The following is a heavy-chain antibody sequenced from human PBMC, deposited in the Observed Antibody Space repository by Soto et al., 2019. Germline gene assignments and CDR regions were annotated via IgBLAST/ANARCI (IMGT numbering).Heavy chain of an antibody. V-gene: IGHV3-66*01. Sequence: EVQLVESGGGLVQPGGSLRLSCAASGFTVSSNYMSWVRQAPGKGLEWVSVIYSGGSTYYADSVKGRFTISRDNSKNTLYLQMNSLRAEDTAVYYCARDLGYCSGGSCYSDAFDIWGQGTMVTVSS. CDR2: IYSGGST. J-gene: IGHJ3*02. D-gene: IGHD2-15*01. CDR3: ARDLGYCSGGSCYSDAFDI. CDR1: GFTVSSNY.